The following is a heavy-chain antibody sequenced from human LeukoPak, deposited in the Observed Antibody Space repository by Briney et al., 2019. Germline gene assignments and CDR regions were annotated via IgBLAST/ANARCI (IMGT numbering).Heavy chain of an antibody. CDR1: GYTFTGYY. V-gene: IGHV1-46*01. CDR2: INPSGGST. CDR3: AMDSVTNRGRFDY. Sequence: ASVKVSCKASGYTFTGYYMHWVRQAPGQGLEWMGIINPSGGSTSYAQKFQGRVTMTRDMSTSTVYMELSSLRSEDTAVYYCAMDSVTNRGRFDYWGQGTLVTVSS. J-gene: IGHJ4*02. D-gene: IGHD4-11*01.